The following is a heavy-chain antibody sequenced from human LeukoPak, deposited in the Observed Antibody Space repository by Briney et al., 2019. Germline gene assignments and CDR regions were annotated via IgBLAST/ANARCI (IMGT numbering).Heavy chain of an antibody. J-gene: IGHJ6*02. D-gene: IGHD3-9*01. Sequence: GGSLRLSCAASGFTFSDYYMSWVRQAPGKGLEWVSYITNGGSTIHHADSVKGRFTISRDNAKKTLYLQMNSLRAEDTAVYYCARSIGLTGGGVDVWGQGTTVTVSS. CDR3: ARSIGLTGGGVDV. V-gene: IGHV3-11*01. CDR2: ITNGGSTI. CDR1: GFTFSDYY.